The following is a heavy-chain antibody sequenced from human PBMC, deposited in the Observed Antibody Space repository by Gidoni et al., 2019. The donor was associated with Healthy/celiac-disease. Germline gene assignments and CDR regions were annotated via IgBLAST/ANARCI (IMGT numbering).Heavy chain of an antibody. D-gene: IGHD3-3*01. CDR1: GFTFSNAW. CDR3: TTAYGTYYDFWSGYLPSVNGMDV. Sequence: EVQLVASGGGLVKPGGSLRLSCAASGFTFSNAWMNWVRQAPGKGLEWVGRIKSKTDGGTTDYAAPVKGRFTISRDDSKNTLYLQMNSLKTEDTAVYYCTTAYGTYYDFWSGYLPSVNGMDVWGQGTTVTVSS. V-gene: IGHV3-15*07. CDR2: IKSKTDGGTT. J-gene: IGHJ6*02.